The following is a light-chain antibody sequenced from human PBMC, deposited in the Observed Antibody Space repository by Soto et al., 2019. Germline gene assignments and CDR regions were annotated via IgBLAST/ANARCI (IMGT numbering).Light chain of an antibody. J-gene: IGLJ2*01. CDR2: EVS. V-gene: IGLV2-8*01. Sequence: QSALTQPPSASGSPGQSVTISCTGSSSDVGGYNYVSWYQQHPDKAPKLMIYEVSKRPSGVPDRLSGSKSGNTASLTVSGLQAEDEADYYCSSYAGSNTVVFGGGTKLTVL. CDR1: SSDVGGYNY. CDR3: SSYAGSNTVV.